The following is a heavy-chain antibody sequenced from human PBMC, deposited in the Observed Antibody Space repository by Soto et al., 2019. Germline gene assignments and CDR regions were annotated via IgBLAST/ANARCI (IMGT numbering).Heavy chain of an antibody. CDR3: ARDQGYSTPQTYGMDV. CDR1: GYTFTGYY. J-gene: IGHJ6*02. V-gene: IGHV1-2*04. D-gene: IGHD6-13*01. Sequence: ASLKVSCKACGYTFTGYYMHWVRQARGQGLEWMGWINPNSGGTNYAQKFQGWVTMTRDTSVSTAYMELSRLRSDDTAVYYCARDQGYSTPQTYGMDVLGQGTTVTVSS. CDR2: INPNSGGT.